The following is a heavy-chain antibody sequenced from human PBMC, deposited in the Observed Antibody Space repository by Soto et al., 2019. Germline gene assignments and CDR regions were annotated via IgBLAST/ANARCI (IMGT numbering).Heavy chain of an antibody. V-gene: IGHV3-23*01. Sequence: GGSLRLSRAASGFTFSTYTMSWVRQAPGKGLEWISAVLQTGSSTYYADSVKGRFTISRDNSKNTLYLQMNNLRAEDTAVYYCAKDFTPDGYWDFDYWGQGTLVTVSS. CDR3: AKDFTPDGYWDFDY. CDR1: GFTFSTYT. CDR2: VLQTGSST. J-gene: IGHJ4*02. D-gene: IGHD4-17*01.